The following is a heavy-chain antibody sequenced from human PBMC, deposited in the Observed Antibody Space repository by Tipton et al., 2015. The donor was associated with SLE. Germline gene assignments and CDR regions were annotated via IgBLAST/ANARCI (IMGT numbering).Heavy chain of an antibody. V-gene: IGHV1-69*05. CDR3: ARAFLGSSYYFDY. D-gene: IGHD6-19*01. Sequence: QLVQSGAEVKKPGSSVKVSCKASGGTFSNFGVGWVRQAPGQGLEWMGGINPVSATTNYAQKFQGRVTITTDESMSAVYMDVINLRSEDTAMYYCARAFLGSSYYFDYWGQGTLVTVSS. J-gene: IGHJ4*02. CDR2: INPVSATT. CDR1: GGTFSNFG.